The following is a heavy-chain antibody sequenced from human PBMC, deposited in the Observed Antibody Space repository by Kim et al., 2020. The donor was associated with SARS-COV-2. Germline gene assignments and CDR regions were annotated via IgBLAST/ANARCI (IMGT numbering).Heavy chain of an antibody. J-gene: IGHJ4*02. D-gene: IGHD5-18*01. CDR2: INHSGST. V-gene: IGHV4-34*01. CDR3: ARRGYSYGYPYYFDY. Sequence: SETLSLTCAVYGGSFSGYYWSWIRQPPGKGLEWIGEINHSGSTNYNPSLKSRVTISVDTSKNQFSLKLSSVTAADTAVYYCARRGYSYGYPYYFDYWGQG. CDR1: GGSFSGYY.